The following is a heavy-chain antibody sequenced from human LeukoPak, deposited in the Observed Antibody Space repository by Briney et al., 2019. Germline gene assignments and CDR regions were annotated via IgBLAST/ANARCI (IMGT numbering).Heavy chain of an antibody. Sequence: GGSLRLSRAASGFTFSSYAMSWVRQAPGKGLEWVSAISGSGGSTYYADSVKGRSTISRDNSKNTLYLQMNSLRAEDTAVYYCAKAGGWDYDILTGYYISPHFDYWGQGTLVTVSS. J-gene: IGHJ4*02. CDR3: AKAGGWDYDILTGYYISPHFDY. V-gene: IGHV3-23*01. CDR2: ISGSGGST. CDR1: GFTFSSYA. D-gene: IGHD3-9*01.